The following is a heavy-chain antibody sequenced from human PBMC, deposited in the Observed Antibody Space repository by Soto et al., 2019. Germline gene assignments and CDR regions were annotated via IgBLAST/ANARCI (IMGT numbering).Heavy chain of an antibody. J-gene: IGHJ6*04. CDR2: INHSGST. V-gene: IGHV4-34*01. Sequence: PSETLSLTCAVYGGSFSGYYWSWIRQPPGKGLEWIGEINHSGSTNYNPSLKSRVTISVDTSKNQFSLKLSSVTAADTAVYYCARGYSTSSCGAKYYYYVMEGWGKGTTVRVPS. D-gene: IGHD6-6*01. CDR1: GGSFSGYY. CDR3: ARGYSTSSCGAKYYYYVMEG.